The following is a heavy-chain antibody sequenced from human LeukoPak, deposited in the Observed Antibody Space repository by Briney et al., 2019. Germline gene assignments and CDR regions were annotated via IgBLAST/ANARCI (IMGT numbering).Heavy chain of an antibody. Sequence: GGSLRLSCAGSAFTFSNHAMSWVRQTPGKGLEWVSGISAGGGNTLYADSVKGRFTISRDNSKNTLYLHMDSLSVEDTALYFCVYYDCNGYYYGRLRYWGQGTPVTVSS. D-gene: IGHD3-22*01. J-gene: IGHJ4*02. CDR3: VYYDCNGYYYGRLRY. V-gene: IGHV3-23*01. CDR2: ISAGGGNT. CDR1: AFTFSNHA.